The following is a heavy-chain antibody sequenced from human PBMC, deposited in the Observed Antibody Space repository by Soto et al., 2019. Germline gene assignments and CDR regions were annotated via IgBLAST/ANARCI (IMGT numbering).Heavy chain of an antibody. V-gene: IGHV3-15*07. J-gene: IGHJ6*02. Sequence: GGSLRLSCAASGFTFSNAWMNWVRQAPGKGLEWVGRIKSKTDGGTTDYAAPVKGRFTISRDDSKNTLYLQMNSLKTEDTAVYYCTTVIRFDYDILTGWGRYGLAVWGQGTTVTVSS. D-gene: IGHD3-9*01. CDR1: GFTFSNAW. CDR3: TTVIRFDYDILTGWGRYGLAV. CDR2: IKSKTDGGTT.